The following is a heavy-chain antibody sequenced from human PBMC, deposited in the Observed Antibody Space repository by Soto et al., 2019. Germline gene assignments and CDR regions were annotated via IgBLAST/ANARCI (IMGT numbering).Heavy chain of an antibody. Sequence: EVQLLESGGGLVQPGGSLRLSCAASAFTFSRFAMSWVRQTPGNGLEWVSAISGGGDNTFYADSVKGRFTISRHNSKNTLYLQMNGLRVEDTAVYYCAKGLSGSGAYQWFDPWGQGTLVTVSS. CDR2: ISGGGDNT. D-gene: IGHD3-10*01. CDR3: AKGLSGSGAYQWFDP. CDR1: AFTFSRFA. J-gene: IGHJ5*02. V-gene: IGHV3-23*01.